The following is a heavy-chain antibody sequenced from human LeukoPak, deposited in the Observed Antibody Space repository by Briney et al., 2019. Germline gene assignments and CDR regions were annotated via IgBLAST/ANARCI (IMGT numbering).Heavy chain of an antibody. CDR1: GFTISNAW. D-gene: IGHD3-22*01. CDR3: TTDVPITVIVVAHDH. CDR2: IKSKSDGGTT. V-gene: IGHV3-15*01. Sequence: GGSLRLSCAASGFTISNAWMTWVRQAPGKGLEWVGRIKSKSDGGTTDYAAPVKGRFTISRDESENTLYLEMNSLKTEDSAVYYCTTDVPITVIVVAHDHWGQGTLVTVSS. J-gene: IGHJ4*02.